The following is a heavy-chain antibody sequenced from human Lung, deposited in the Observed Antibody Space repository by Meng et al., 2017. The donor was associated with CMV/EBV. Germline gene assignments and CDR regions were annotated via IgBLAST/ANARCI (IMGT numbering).Heavy chain of an antibody. Sequence: QVSGPGRVKPSGTLSLPCAVSGGSISSSNWWSWVRQTPGKGLEWIGEIYHSGSTNYNPSLKSRVTISVDKSKNQFSLKLSSVTAADTAVYYCASFPPPGKQWLVTDYWAQGTLVTVSS. CDR2: IYHSGST. V-gene: IGHV4-4*02. CDR3: ASFPPPGKQWLVTDY. J-gene: IGHJ4*02. CDR1: GGSISSSNW. D-gene: IGHD6-19*01.